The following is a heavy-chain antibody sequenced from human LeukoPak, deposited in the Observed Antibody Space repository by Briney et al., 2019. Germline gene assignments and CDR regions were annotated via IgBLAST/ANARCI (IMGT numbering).Heavy chain of an antibody. D-gene: IGHD1-26*01. CDR3: AREYSGSYNY. CDR1: GGSISSYY. J-gene: IGHJ4*02. Sequence: KPSETLSLTCPVSGGSISSYYWSWIRQPPGKGLEWIGYIYYSGSTNYNPSLKSRVTISVDTSRNQFSLKLSSVTAADTAVYYCAREYSGSYNYWGQGTLVTVSS. V-gene: IGHV4-59*01. CDR2: IYYSGST.